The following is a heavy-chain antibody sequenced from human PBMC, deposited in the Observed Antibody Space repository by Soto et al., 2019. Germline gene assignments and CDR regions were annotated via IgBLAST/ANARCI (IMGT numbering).Heavy chain of an antibody. Sequence: PGGSLRLSCAASGFTFSSYWMHWVRQAPGKGLVWVSRINSDGSSTSYADSVKGRFTISRDNVKNTLYLQMNSLRAEDTAVYYCARVPYGSVYFDYWGQGTLVTVSS. V-gene: IGHV3-74*01. J-gene: IGHJ4*02. CDR1: GFTFSSYW. CDR3: ARVPYGSVYFDY. CDR2: INSDGSST. D-gene: IGHD4-17*01.